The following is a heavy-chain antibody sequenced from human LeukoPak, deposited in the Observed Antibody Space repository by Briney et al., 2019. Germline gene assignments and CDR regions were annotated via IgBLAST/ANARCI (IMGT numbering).Heavy chain of an antibody. CDR1: GGSISSSSYY. CDR3: ARHDSGWSPFFGY. V-gene: IGHV4-39*01. J-gene: IGHJ4*02. Sequence: SETLSLTCTVSGGSISSSSYYWGWIRQPPGKGLEWIGSIYYSGSTYYNPSLKSRVTISVDTSKNQFSLKLSSVTAADTAVYYCARHDSGWSPFFGYWGQGTLVTVSS. D-gene: IGHD6-19*01. CDR2: IYYSGST.